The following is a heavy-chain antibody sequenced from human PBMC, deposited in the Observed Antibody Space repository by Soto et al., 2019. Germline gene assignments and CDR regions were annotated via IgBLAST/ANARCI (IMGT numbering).Heavy chain of an antibody. CDR2: IYWDDDK. CDR1: GFSLSTSGVG. D-gene: IGHD3-3*01. J-gene: IGHJ3*02. CDR3: AHRPNSITIFGVVIDAFDI. Sequence: QITLKESGPTLVKPTQTLTLTCTFSGFSLSTSGVGVGWIRQPPGKALEWLALIYWDDDKRYSPSLKSRLTITKDTPKNQVVLTMTNMDPVDTATYYCAHRPNSITIFGVVIDAFDIWGQGTMVTVSS. V-gene: IGHV2-5*02.